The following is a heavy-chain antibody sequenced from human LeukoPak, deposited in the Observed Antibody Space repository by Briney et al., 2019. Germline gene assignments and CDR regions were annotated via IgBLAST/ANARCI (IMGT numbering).Heavy chain of an antibody. Sequence: PRLFYAACGVTRRNGGLIWVGQAPLKGQEWVGRIKSKTDGGTTDYAAPVKGRFTISRDDSKNTLYLQMNSLKTEDTAVYYCTTKRFGELLLDYWGQGTLVTVSS. CDR2: IKSKTDGGTT. D-gene: IGHD3-10*01. CDR3: TTKRFGELLLDY. J-gene: IGHJ4*02. V-gene: IGHV3-15*01. CDR1: GVTRRNGG.